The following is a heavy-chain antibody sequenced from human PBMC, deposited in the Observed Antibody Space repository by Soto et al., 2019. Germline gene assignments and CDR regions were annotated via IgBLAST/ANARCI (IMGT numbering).Heavy chain of an antibody. CDR1: GFTFSSDA. CDR2: ISGSGGST. D-gene: IGHD1-26*01. J-gene: IGHJ3*02. V-gene: IGHV3-23*01. CDR3: AKCNRRATRASDHDAFDI. Sequence: EVQLLESGGGLVQPGGSLRLSCAASGFTFSSDAMSWVRQAPGKGLEWVSAISGSGGSTYYADSVKGRFTISRDNSKNTLYLQMNSLRAEDTAVYYCAKCNRRATRASDHDAFDIWGQGTMVTVSS.